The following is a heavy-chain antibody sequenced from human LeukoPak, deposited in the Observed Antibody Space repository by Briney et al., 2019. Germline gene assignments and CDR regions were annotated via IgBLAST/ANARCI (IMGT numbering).Heavy chain of an antibody. CDR2: IYYSGTT. J-gene: IGHJ6*03. V-gene: IGHV4-61*01. CDR3: ARYYYSFFYMDV. CDR1: GGSVSSGSYC. Sequence: SETLSLTCAVSGGSVSSGSYCWSWIRQPPGKGLEWIGNIYYSGTTNYNPSLKGRVTISVDTSKNQFSLKLSSVTAADTAVYYCARYYYSFFYMDVWGKGTTLTVSS.